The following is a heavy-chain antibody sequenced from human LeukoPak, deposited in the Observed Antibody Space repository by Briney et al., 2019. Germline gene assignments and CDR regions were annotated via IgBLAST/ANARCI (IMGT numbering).Heavy chain of an antibody. D-gene: IGHD4-17*01. V-gene: IGHV1-69*05. Sequence: SVKVSCKASGGTFSSCAISWVRQAPGQGLEWMGRIIPIFGTANYAQKFQGRVTTTTDESTSTAYMELSSLRSEDTAVYYCAMTTVTTLKAPFDYWGQGTLVTVSS. CDR2: IIPIFGTA. J-gene: IGHJ4*02. CDR1: GGTFSSCA. CDR3: AMTTVTTLKAPFDY.